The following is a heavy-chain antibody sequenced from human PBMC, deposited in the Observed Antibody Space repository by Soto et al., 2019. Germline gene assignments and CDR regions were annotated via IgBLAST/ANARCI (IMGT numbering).Heavy chain of an antibody. V-gene: IGHV4-4*02. CDR2: IYHIGSST. CDR3: AKVTKRAAAGRYEYYKYGMDV. CDR1: GDSISSSNW. J-gene: IGHJ6*02. Sequence: TSETLSLTCDVSGDSISSSNWWSWVRQPPGKGLEWIGEIYHIGSSTNYNPSLKSRVTMSIDRSKNHFSLRLSSVTAEDTALYYCAKVTKRAAAGRYEYYKYGMDVWGQGTTVTVSS. D-gene: IGHD6-13*01.